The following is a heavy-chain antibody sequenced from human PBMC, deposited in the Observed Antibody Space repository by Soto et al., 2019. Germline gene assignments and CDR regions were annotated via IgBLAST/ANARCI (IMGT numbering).Heavy chain of an antibody. J-gene: IGHJ5*02. D-gene: IGHD3-10*01. Sequence: GGSLRLSCAASGFTFSSYWMSWVRQAPGKGLEWVANIKQDGSEKYYVDSVKGRFTISRDNAKNSLYLQMNSLRAEDTAVYYCARAVLLWFGDPGWFDPWGQGTLVTVSS. CDR2: IKQDGSEK. V-gene: IGHV3-7*01. CDR1: GFTFSSYW. CDR3: ARAVLLWFGDPGWFDP.